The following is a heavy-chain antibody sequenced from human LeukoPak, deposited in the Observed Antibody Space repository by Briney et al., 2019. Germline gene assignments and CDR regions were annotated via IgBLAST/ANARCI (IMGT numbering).Heavy chain of an antibody. V-gene: IGHV1-69*06. D-gene: IGHD3-10*01. Sequence: SVKVPCKASGGTFSSYAISWVRQAPGQGLEWMGGIIPIFGTANYAQKFQGRVTITADKSTSTAYMELSSLRSEDTAVYYCAGIKGYYGSGTFDYWGQGTLVTVSS. CDR2: IIPIFGTA. CDR3: AGIKGYYGSGTFDY. J-gene: IGHJ4*02. CDR1: GGTFSSYA.